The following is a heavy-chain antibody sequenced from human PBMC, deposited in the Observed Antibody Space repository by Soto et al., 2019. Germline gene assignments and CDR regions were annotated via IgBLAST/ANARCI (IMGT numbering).Heavy chain of an antibody. CDR2: INHSGST. V-gene: IGHV4-34*01. Sequence: SETLSLTCAVYGGSFSGYYWSWIRQPPGKGLEWIGEINHSGSTNYNPSLKSRVTISVDTSKNQFSLKLSSVTAADTAVYYCAKDIVVVVAAPELYGMDVWGQGTTVTVSS. CDR3: AKDIVVVVAAPELYGMDV. J-gene: IGHJ6*02. CDR1: GGSFSGYY. D-gene: IGHD2-15*01.